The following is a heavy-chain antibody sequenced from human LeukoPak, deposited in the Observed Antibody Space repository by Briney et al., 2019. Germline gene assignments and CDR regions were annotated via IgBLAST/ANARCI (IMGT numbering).Heavy chain of an antibody. J-gene: IGHJ4*02. CDR2: ISYDGSNK. V-gene: IGHV3-30*04. Sequence: GGSLRLSCAASGFTFSSYAMHWVRQAPGKGLEWVAVISYDGSNKYYADSVKGRFTISRDNSKNTLYLQMNSLKTEDTAVYYCTTDTIQLWLGDFDYWGQGTLVTVSS. D-gene: IGHD5-18*01. CDR3: TTDTIQLWLGDFDY. CDR1: GFTFSSYA.